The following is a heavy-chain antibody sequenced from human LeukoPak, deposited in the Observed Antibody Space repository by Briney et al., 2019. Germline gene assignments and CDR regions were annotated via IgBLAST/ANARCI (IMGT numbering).Heavy chain of an antibody. CDR1: GFTFSSYS. D-gene: IGHD6-19*01. J-gene: IGHJ3*01. Sequence: GGALRLSCAASGFTFSSYSINWVRQAPGKGLEWVSSISSSSRYIYYADSVKGRFTISRDNAENSLYLQMNSLRAEDTAVYYCARESSGSRYGGSFDVWGQGTMVTVSS. CDR2: ISSSSRYI. CDR3: ARESSGSRYGGSFDV. V-gene: IGHV3-21*01.